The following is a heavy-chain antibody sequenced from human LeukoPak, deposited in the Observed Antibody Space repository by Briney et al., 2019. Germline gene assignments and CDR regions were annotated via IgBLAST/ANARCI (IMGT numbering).Heavy chain of an antibody. CDR1: GGSISSSSYY. Sequence: SETLSLTCTVSGGSISSSSYYWGWIRQPPGKGLEWIGSIYYSGSTYYNPSLKSRVTISVDTSKNQFSLKLSSVTAADTAVYYCARSNGPYDSSGYYYVSYYFDYWGQGTLVTVSS. V-gene: IGHV4-39*01. D-gene: IGHD3-22*01. J-gene: IGHJ4*02. CDR3: ARSNGPYDSSGYYYVSYYFDY. CDR2: IYYSGST.